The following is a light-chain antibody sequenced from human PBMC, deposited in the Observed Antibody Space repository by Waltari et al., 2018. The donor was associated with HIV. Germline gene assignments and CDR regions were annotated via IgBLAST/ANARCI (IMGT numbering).Light chain of an antibody. CDR3: QHYDNLSRIT. V-gene: IGKV1-33*01. CDR2: DVS. J-gene: IGKJ3*01. Sequence: DIQMTQSPSYLSASLGDRGPSPCQARQDIRNYLNWYQQKPGKAPKVLIYDVSNLETGVPSRFSGSGSGTDFTFTISSLQPEDIGTYYCQHYDNLSRITFGPGTKVAIK. CDR1: QDIRNY.